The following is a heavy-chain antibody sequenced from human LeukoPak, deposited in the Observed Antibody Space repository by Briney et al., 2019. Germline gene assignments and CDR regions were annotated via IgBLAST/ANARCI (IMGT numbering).Heavy chain of an antibody. CDR1: GYTFTGYY. D-gene: IGHD5-24*01. Sequence: ASVKVSCKASGYTFTGYYMHWVRRAPGKGLEWMGWINPNSGGTNYAQKFQGRVTMTRDTSISTAYMELSRLRSDDTAVYYCARVYGYKGYFDYWGQGTLVTVSS. J-gene: IGHJ4*02. CDR2: INPNSGGT. CDR3: ARVYGYKGYFDY. V-gene: IGHV1-2*02.